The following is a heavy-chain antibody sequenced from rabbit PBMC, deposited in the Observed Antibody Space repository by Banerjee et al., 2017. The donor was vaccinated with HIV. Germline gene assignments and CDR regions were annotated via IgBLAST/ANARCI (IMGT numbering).Heavy chain of an antibody. CDR1: GFDFSSDA. CDR2: INYDGSI. Sequence: QEQLEESGGDLVKPEGSLTLTCTASGFDFSSDAMCWVRQAPGKGPEWIGYINYDGSIYYASWAKGRFTISKTSSTTVTLQMTSLTAADTATYFCARDLAGVTGWNFNLWGPGTLVTVS. V-gene: IGHV1S45*01. CDR3: ARDLAGVTGWNFNL. J-gene: IGHJ4*01. D-gene: IGHD4-1*01.